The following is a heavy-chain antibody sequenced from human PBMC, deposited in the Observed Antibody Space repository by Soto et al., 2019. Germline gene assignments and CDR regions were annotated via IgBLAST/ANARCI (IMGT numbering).Heavy chain of an antibody. Sequence: GASVKVSCKASGGTFSSYAISWVRQAPGQGLEWMGGIIPIFGTANYAQKFQGRVTITADKSTSTAYMELSSLRSEDTAVYYCARDRILFYYYGSGGRYYGMDVWGQGTTVTVSS. CDR2: IIPIFGTA. CDR3: ARDRILFYYYGSGGRYYGMDV. J-gene: IGHJ6*02. D-gene: IGHD3-10*01. CDR1: GGTFSSYA. V-gene: IGHV1-69*06.